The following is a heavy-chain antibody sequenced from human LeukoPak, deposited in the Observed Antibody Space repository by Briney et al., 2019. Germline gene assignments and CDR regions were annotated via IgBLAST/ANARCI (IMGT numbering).Heavy chain of an antibody. CDR1: GDSISSGGYY. CDR3: ARDSGGYGDYDY. J-gene: IGHJ4*02. Sequence: SQTLSLTCTVSGDSISSGGYYSSWIRQPPGKGLEWLGYIYYTGPTYYNPSLRGRLAISVDTSRNQFSLKLSSVTAADTAVYYCARDSGGYGDYDYWGQGNLVTVSS. V-gene: IGHV4-31*03. CDR2: IYYTGPT. D-gene: IGHD4-17*01.